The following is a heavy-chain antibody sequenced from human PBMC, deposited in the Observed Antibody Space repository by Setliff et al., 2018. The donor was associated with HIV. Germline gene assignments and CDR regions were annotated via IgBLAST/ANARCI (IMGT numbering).Heavy chain of an antibody. CDR2: ISAYNGNT. V-gene: IGHV1-18*01. CDR1: GYTFTTYG. CDR3: ARDGGPYCGGDCHLVRLPFQH. J-gene: IGHJ1*01. Sequence: ASVKVSCKASGYTFTTYGISWVRQAPGQGLEWMGWISAYNGNTNYAQNLQGRVTMTTDTSTSTAYMELRSLRSDDTAMYYCARDGGPYCGGDCHLVRLPFQHWGQGTLVTVSS. D-gene: IGHD2-21*02.